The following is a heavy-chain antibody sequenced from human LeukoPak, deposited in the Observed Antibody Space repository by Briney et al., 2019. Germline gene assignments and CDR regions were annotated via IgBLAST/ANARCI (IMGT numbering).Heavy chain of an antibody. V-gene: IGHV1-69*05. CDR3: AGEDNSSGYRPFDI. CDR1: GGTFSKYT. CDR2: ITPLFGTA. Sequence: ASVKVSCKASGGTFSKYTISWVRQRPGQGLEWMGGITPLFGTANYAQKLQGRVTMTRDMSMSTAYMELSRLRSVDTAVYYCAGEDNSSGYRPFDIWGQGTMVTVPS. J-gene: IGHJ3*02. D-gene: IGHD3-22*01.